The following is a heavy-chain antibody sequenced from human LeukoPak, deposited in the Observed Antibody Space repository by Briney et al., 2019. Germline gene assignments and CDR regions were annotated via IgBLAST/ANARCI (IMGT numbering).Heavy chain of an antibody. CDR2: INPYSGGT. J-gene: IGHJ3*02. CDR3: ARDRTLNSDAFDI. Sequence: ASVKVSCKASGYTFIGYYIHWVRQAPGQGLEWMGWINPYSGGTNYAQTFQGRVTMTTDTSISTAYMELIALRSDDTAVYYCARDRTLNSDAFDIWGQGTMVTVSS. V-gene: IGHV1-2*02. CDR1: GYTFIGYY. D-gene: IGHD1-7*01.